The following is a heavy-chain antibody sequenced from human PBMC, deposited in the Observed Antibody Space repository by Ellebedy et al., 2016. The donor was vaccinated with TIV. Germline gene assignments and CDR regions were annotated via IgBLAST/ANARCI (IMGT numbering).Heavy chain of an antibody. V-gene: IGHV4-59*08. CDR3: ARHGVVRGRGVYGMDV. D-gene: IGHD3-10*01. CDR1: GGSISSYY. J-gene: IGHJ6*02. Sequence: SETLSLTCAVSGGSISSYYWSWIRQPPGKGLEWIGYIYYSGSTNYNPSLKSRVTISVDTSKNQFSLKLSSVTAADTAVYYCARHGVVRGRGVYGMDVWGQGTTVTVSS. CDR2: IYYSGST.